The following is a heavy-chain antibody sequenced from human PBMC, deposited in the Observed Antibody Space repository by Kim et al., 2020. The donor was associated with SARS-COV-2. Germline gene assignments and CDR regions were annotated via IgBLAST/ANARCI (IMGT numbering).Heavy chain of an antibody. Sequence: GGSLRLSCAASGFTFSSYAMHWVRQAPGKGLEWVAVISYDGSNKYYADSVKGRFTISRDNSKNTLYLQMNSLRAEDTAVYYCARACHPGYSSSWYCPPDYWGQGTLVTVSS. CDR1: GFTFSSYA. V-gene: IGHV3-30*04. J-gene: IGHJ4*02. CDR3: ARACHPGYSSSWYCPPDY. D-gene: IGHD6-13*01. CDR2: ISYDGSNK.